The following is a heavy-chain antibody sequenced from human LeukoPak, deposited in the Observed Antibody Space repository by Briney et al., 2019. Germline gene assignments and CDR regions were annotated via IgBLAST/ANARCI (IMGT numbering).Heavy chain of an antibody. V-gene: IGHV4-4*02. J-gene: IGHJ5*02. CDR2: IYHSGST. CDR3: ARELAAAGSEHNWFDP. CDR1: GGSISSSNW. Sequence: SGTLSLTCAVSGGSISSSNWWSWVRQPPGKGLEWIGEIYHSGSTNYNPSLKSRVTISVDKSKNQFSLKLSSVTAADTAVYYCARELAAAGSEHNWFDPWGQGTLVTVSS. D-gene: IGHD6-13*01.